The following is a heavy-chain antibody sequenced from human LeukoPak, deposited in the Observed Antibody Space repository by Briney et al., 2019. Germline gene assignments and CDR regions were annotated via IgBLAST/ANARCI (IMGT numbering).Heavy chain of an antibody. CDR3: AKVGGWYEQYYYYYMDV. V-gene: IGHV3-33*06. CDR2: IWYDGSNK. CDR1: GFTFSSYG. J-gene: IGHJ6*03. D-gene: IGHD6-19*01. Sequence: GWSVTVSCVASGFTFSSYGMHWVRQAPAKGLEWVAVIWYDGSNKYYADSVKDQFTISRDNYKNAPYLQMNSLRAEDTAVYYCAKVGGWYEQYYYYYMDVWGKGTTVTVSS.